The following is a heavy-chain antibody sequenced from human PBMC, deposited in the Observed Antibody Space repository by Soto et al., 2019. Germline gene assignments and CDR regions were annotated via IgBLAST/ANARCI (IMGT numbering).Heavy chain of an antibody. CDR1: GGSISSYY. Sequence: QVQLQESGPGLVKPSETLSLTCTVSGGSISSYYWSWIRQPPGKGLECIGYIYYSGSTNYNPSLKSRVTISVDTSKNQFSLRLTSVTAAATAVYYCARAWGIYFDYWGQGTLVTVSS. J-gene: IGHJ4*02. CDR2: IYYSGST. V-gene: IGHV4-59*01. D-gene: IGHD3-16*01. CDR3: ARAWGIYFDY.